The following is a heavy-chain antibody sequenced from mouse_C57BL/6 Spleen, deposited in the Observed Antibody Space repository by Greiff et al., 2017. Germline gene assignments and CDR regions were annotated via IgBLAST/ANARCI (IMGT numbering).Heavy chain of an antibody. J-gene: IGHJ2*01. Sequence: EVQLQQSGPELVKPGASVKISCKASGYTFTDYYMNWVKQSHGKSLEWIGDINPNNGGTSYNQKFKGKATLTVDKSSSTAYMELRSLTSEDSAVYYGARTIYYGYEDYVDDWGQGTTLTVSS. D-gene: IGHD2-2*01. CDR3: ARTIYYGYEDYVDD. CDR2: INPNNGGT. CDR1: GYTFTDYY. V-gene: IGHV1-26*01.